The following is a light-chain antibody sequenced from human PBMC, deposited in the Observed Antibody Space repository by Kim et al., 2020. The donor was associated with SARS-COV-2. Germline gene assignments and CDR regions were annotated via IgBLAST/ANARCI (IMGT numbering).Light chain of an antibody. Sequence: DIQMTQSLSSLSASVGDRVTITCRASQSISSYLNWYQQKPGKAPKLLIYAASSLQSGVPSRFSGSGSGTDFTLTISSLQPEDFATYYCQQSYSTPITFGQETRLEIK. J-gene: IGKJ5*01. CDR3: QQSYSTPIT. CDR1: QSISSY. V-gene: IGKV1-39*01. CDR2: AAS.